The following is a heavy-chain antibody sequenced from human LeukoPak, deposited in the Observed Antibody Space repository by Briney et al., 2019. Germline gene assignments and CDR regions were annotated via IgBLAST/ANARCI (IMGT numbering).Heavy chain of an antibody. J-gene: IGHJ3*02. D-gene: IGHD3-22*01. CDR2: ISAYNGNT. Sequence: ASVKVSCKASGYTFTSYGISWVRQAPGQGLEWVGWISAYNGNTNYAQKLQGRVTMTTDTSTSTAYMELRSLRSDDTAVYYCARVSFFRNYYDSSGYDAFDIWGQGTMVTVSS. CDR3: ARVSFFRNYYDSSGYDAFDI. CDR1: GYTFTSYG. V-gene: IGHV1-18*01.